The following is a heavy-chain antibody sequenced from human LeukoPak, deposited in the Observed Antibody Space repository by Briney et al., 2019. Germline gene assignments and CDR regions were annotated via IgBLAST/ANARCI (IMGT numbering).Heavy chain of an antibody. D-gene: IGHD4-17*01. CDR3: ARHSRDYPHNWFDP. CDR2: IYYSGSA. Sequence: PSETLSLTCSVSGGSITSYYWSWFRQPPGKGLEWIGYIYYSGSANYNPFLKSRVTISVDTSKNQFSLKLTSVTAADTAMYYCARHSRDYPHNWFDPWGQGTLVTVSS. V-gene: IGHV4-59*08. CDR1: GGSITSYY. J-gene: IGHJ5*02.